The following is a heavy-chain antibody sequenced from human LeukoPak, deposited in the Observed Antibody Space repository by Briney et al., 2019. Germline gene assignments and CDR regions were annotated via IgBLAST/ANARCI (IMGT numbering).Heavy chain of an antibody. CDR2: LSYDGNNK. J-gene: IGHJ4*02. CDR1: GFTFSNYG. D-gene: IGHD2-15*01. Sequence: PGGSLRLSCAASGFTFSNYGIHWVRQAPGKGLEWVAVLSYDGNNKYYADSVKGRFTISRDNSKNTLFLQMNSLRAEDTAVYYCAKGVDYCSGGCCPADYWGPGTLVTVSS. V-gene: IGHV3-30*18. CDR3: AKGVDYCSGGCCPADY.